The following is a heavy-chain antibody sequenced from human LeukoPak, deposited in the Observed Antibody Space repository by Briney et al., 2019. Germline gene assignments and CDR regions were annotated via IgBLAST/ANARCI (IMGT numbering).Heavy chain of an antibody. Sequence: GASVKVSCKASGYTFTGYYMHWVRQAPGQGLEWMGWINPNSGGTNYAQKSQGRVTMTRDTSISTAYMELSRLRSDDTAVYYCARVGCSSTSCYEYFQHWGQGTLVTVSS. V-gene: IGHV1-2*02. CDR1: GYTFTGYY. CDR3: ARVGCSSTSCYEYFQH. CDR2: INPNSGGT. J-gene: IGHJ1*01. D-gene: IGHD2-2*01.